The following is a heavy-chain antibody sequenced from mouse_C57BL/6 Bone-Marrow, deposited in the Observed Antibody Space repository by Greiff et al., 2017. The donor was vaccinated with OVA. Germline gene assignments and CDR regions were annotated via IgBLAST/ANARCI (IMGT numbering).Heavy chain of an antibody. Sequence: VQLQQPGAELVMPGASVKLSCKASGYTFTSYWMHWVKQRPGQGLEWIGVIDPSDSYTNYNQKFKGKSTLTVDKSSSTADMQLSSLTSEDSAVYYCARDRDSNLYAMDYWGQGTSVTVSS. D-gene: IGHD2-5*01. CDR3: ARDRDSNLYAMDY. V-gene: IGHV1-69*01. J-gene: IGHJ4*01. CDR1: GYTFTSYW. CDR2: IDPSDSYT.